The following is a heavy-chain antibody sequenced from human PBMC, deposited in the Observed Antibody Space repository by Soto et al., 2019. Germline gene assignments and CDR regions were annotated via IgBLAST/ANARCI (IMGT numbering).Heavy chain of an antibody. CDR1: GVTLGAYA. CDR2: IRSKAYGGTT. D-gene: IGHD3-16*02. J-gene: IGHJ3*02. CDR3: TSVSGSKVGGSYRPNFDI. V-gene: IGHV3-49*04. Sequence: PGESRRRAGVASGVTLGAYAMRWVRLARDNGWEWVGFIRSKAYGGTTEYAASVKGRFTISRDDAKSIAYLQMNSLKTEDTAVDYCTSVSGSKVGGSYRPNFDIWGQGTMVT.